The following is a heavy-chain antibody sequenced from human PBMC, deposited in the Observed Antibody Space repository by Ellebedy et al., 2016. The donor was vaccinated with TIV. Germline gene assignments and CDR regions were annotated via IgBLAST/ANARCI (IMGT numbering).Heavy chain of an antibody. V-gene: IGHV6-1*01. Sequence: SQTLSLTCAISGDSVSSNSAAWNWIRQSPSRGLEWLGRTYYRSKWFNDYAVSVKSRITLNPDTSKNQLSLQLNYVTPEDTAVYYCARGVGPWYNWNSLDYWGQGTLVTVSS. D-gene: IGHD1-7*01. CDR3: ARGVGPWYNWNSLDY. CDR2: TYYRSKWFN. J-gene: IGHJ4*02. CDR1: GDSVSSNSAA.